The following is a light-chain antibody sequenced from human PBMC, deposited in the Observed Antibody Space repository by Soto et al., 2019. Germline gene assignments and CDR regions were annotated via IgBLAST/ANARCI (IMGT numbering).Light chain of an antibody. CDR2: GAS. CDR1: QSVRSNY. J-gene: IGKJ2*01. CDR3: QQYGGSPYT. Sequence: ELVLTKSPGTLSLSPGERATLSCRASQSVRSNYLAWYQQKPGQAPRLLIYGASSRATGIPDRFSGTGSGTDFTLTISRLEPEAFAVYYCQQYGGSPYTFGQGTKLEIK. V-gene: IGKV3-20*01.